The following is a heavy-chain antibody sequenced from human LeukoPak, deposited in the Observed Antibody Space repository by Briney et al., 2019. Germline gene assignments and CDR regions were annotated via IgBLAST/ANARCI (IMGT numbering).Heavy chain of an antibody. V-gene: IGHV3-23*01. J-gene: IGHJ4*02. CDR2: ISGSGGST. D-gene: IGHD3-16*02. Sequence: PGGSLRLSCAASGFTFSSYAMSWVRQAPGKGLEWVSAISGSGGSTYYADSVKGRFTISRDNSKNTLYLQMNSLRAEDTAVYYCAKDYAVLETPVWGSYRFNYWGRGTLVTVSS. CDR1: GFTFSSYA. CDR3: AKDYAVLETPVWGSYRFNY.